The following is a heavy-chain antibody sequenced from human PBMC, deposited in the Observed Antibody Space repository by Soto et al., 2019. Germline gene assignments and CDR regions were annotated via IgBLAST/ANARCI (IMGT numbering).Heavy chain of an antibody. V-gene: IGHV1-69*13. CDR1: GGTFSSYA. D-gene: IGHD3-22*01. CDR2: IIPMLGTA. Sequence: SVKVSCKASGGTFSSYAISWVRQAPGQGLEWMGGIIPMLGTANYAQRFQGRVTINADESTSTAYMELSSLRSEDTAVYYCARTTFYYDSSGYYHMYYFDYWGQGTRVTVSS. CDR3: ARTTFYYDSSGYYHMYYFDY. J-gene: IGHJ4*02.